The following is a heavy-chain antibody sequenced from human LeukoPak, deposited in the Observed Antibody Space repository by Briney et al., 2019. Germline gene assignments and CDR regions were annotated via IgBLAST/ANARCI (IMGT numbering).Heavy chain of an antibody. CDR1: GFTFSSYA. V-gene: IGHV3-23*01. Sequence: GGSLRLSCAASGFTFSSYAMSWVRQAPGKGLEWVSAISGSGGSTYYADSVKGRFTISRDNSKNTLYLQMNSLGAEDTAVYYCANRVSPEYFQHWGQGTLVTVSS. J-gene: IGHJ1*01. CDR3: ANRVSPEYFQH. D-gene: IGHD6-6*01. CDR2: ISGSGGST.